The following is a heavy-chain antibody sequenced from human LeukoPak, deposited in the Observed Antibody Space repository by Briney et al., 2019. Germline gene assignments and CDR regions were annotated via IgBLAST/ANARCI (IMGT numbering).Heavy chain of an antibody. D-gene: IGHD2-15*01. CDR3: AKDRGYCSGGSCYSGREDAFDI. J-gene: IGHJ3*02. V-gene: IGHV3-30*18. CDR1: GFTFSSYG. Sequence: GGSLRLSCAASGFTFSSYGMHWVRQAPGKGLEWVAVISYDGSNKYYADSVKGRFTISRDNSKNTLYLQMNSLRAEDTAVYYCAKDRGYCSGGSCYSGREDAFDIWGQGTMVTVSS. CDR2: ISYDGSNK.